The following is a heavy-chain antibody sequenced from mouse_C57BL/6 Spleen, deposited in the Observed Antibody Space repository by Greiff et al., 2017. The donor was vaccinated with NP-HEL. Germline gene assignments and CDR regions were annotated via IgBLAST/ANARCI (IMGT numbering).Heavy chain of an antibody. CDR1: GFTFSSYA. D-gene: IGHD1-1*01. Sequence: EVNLVESGGGLVKPGGSLKLTCAASGFTFSSYAMSWVRQTPEKRLEWVATISDGGSYTYYPDNVKGRFTISRDNAKNNLYLQMSHLKSEDTAMYYCARDYYGSSYGRYFDYWGQGTTLTVSS. CDR2: ISDGGSYT. J-gene: IGHJ2*01. V-gene: IGHV5-4*01. CDR3: ARDYYGSSYGRYFDY.